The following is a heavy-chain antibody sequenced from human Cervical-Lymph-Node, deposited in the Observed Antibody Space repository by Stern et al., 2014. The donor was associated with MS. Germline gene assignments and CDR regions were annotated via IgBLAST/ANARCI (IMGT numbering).Heavy chain of an antibody. V-gene: IGHV3-7*01. CDR3: ARDRGSGSNWGGFDY. D-gene: IGHD1-26*01. CDR1: GFTFSRYW. Sequence: EVQLVESGGGLVQPGGSLRLSCAASGFTFSRYWMSWVRQAPGKGLEWVANIKQDGSEKYYLDSVKGRFTISRDNAKNSLYLQMNSLRAEDTAVYYCARDRGSGSNWGGFDYWGQGALVTVSS. CDR2: IKQDGSEK. J-gene: IGHJ4*02.